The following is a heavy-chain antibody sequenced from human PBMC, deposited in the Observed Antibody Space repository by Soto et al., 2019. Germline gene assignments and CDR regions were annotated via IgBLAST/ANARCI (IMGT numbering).Heavy chain of an antibody. Sequence: PGESLKISCKGSGYILSSYWIGWVRQTPGKGLEWMVIIYPGDSDIRYSPSFQGQVTISADMSINTAYLQWSSLRASDTAMYYCTRKPFDYWGQGTLVTVSS. V-gene: IGHV5-51*01. J-gene: IGHJ4*02. CDR3: TRKPFDY. CDR2: IYPGDSDI. CDR1: GYILSSYW.